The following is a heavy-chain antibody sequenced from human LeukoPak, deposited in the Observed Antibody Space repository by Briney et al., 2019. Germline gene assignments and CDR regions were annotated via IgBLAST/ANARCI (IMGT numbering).Heavy chain of an antibody. Sequence: PSETLSLTCTVSGGSMSINNYYWAWIRQPPGKGLEWIGSIYYSGSTYYNPSLKSRVTISVDTSKNQFSLKLSSVTAADTAVYYCARDRRNNHYYHSNTLGGFDPWGQGTLVTVSS. CDR3: ARDRRNNHYYHSNTLGGFDP. V-gene: IGHV4-39*07. CDR1: GGSMSINNYY. D-gene: IGHD3-22*01. J-gene: IGHJ5*02. CDR2: IYYSGST.